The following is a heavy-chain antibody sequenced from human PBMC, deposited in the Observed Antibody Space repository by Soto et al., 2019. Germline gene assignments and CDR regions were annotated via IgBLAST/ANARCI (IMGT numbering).Heavy chain of an antibody. J-gene: IGHJ4*02. V-gene: IGHV3-30-3*01. CDR3: ARGDSGGTLGYFDY. CDR2: ISYDGSNK. CDR1: GFSFNSFA. D-gene: IGHD2-15*01. Sequence: QVQLVESGGGVVQPGRSLRLSCAASGFSFNSFAMHWVRQAPGKGLEWVAVISYDGSNKYYADSVKVRFTISRDNSKNTLALQMNSLRDDDTAVYYCARGDSGGTLGYFDYWGQGTLVTVSA.